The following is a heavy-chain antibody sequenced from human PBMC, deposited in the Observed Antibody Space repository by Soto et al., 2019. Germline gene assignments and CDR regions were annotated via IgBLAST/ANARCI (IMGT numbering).Heavy chain of an antibody. J-gene: IGHJ6*02. Sequence: LRLSCAASGFTFSSYAMHWVRQAPGKGLEWVAVISYDGSNKYYADSVKGRFTISRDNSKNTLYLQMNSLRAEDTAVYYCARDGVVVVAASYYYYYGMDVWGHGTTVTVSS. CDR3: ARDGVVVVAASYYYYYGMDV. D-gene: IGHD2-15*01. CDR2: ISYDGSNK. CDR1: GFTFSSYA. V-gene: IGHV3-30-3*01.